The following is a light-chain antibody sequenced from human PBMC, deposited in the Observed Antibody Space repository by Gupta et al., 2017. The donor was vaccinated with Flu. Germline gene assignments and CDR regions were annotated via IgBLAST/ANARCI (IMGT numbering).Light chain of an antibody. CDR2: VGS. V-gene: IGKV2-28*01. Sequence: VLTHSPLSLPVTPGEPASISCSSSQSLLHSNGYNYLEWYPQKPGQPPQLLIYVGSTRASGVPDRFSGSGSGTDFTLKISRVEAEDIGTYYCRQAVQTPRTFGEGTKVEI. CDR3: RQAVQTPRT. CDR1: QSLLHSNGYNY. J-gene: IGKJ1*01.